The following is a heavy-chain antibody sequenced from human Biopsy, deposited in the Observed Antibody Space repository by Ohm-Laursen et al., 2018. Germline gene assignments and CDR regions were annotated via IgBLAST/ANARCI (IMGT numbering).Heavy chain of an antibody. CDR1: TFTVRTNS. D-gene: IGHD3-3*01. CDR3: ARGSGSGFYFDQ. CDR2: IYAVATT. V-gene: IGHV3-66*01. Sequence: SLRLSCTASTFTVRTNSMSWVRLAPGKGLEWVSVIYAVATTYYPDSVKGRFTISRDNSRNTVYLQMDSLRGEDTAVYFCARGSGSGFYFDQWGQGTLVTVSS. J-gene: IGHJ4*02.